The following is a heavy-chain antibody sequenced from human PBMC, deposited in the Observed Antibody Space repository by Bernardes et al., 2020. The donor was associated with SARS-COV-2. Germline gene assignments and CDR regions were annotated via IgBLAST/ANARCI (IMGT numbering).Heavy chain of an antibody. CDR1: GGSMSSTYYY. V-gene: IGHV4-39*01. J-gene: IGHJ4*02. CDR3: ARRTSPSVSWYGGYYFDS. CDR2: IYYRGST. D-gene: IGHD6-13*01. Sequence: SETLSLTCNVSGGSMSSTYYYWGWIRQPPGKGLEWIGNIYYRGSTYSNPSLKSRVTISVDTSKNQFSLRMSPVTAGDTAVYYCARRTSPSVSWYGGYYFDSWGRGILVTVSS.